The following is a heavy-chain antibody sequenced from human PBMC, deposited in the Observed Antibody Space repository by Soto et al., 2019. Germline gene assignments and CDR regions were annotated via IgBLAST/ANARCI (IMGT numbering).Heavy chain of an antibody. V-gene: IGHV3-33*01. Sequence: QVQLVESGGGVVQNGRSLRLSCAASGFNFSTYGMHWVRQAPGKGLEWVSVIWYDGSNQYYADSVKGRFTISRDNSKSTLYLHMNSLRAEDTAVYYWAILPSGTYYGFDNWGQGFVVIVSA. J-gene: IGHJ4*01. CDR1: GFNFSTYG. D-gene: IGHD1-26*01. CDR2: IWYDGSNQ. CDR3: AILPSGTYYGFDN.